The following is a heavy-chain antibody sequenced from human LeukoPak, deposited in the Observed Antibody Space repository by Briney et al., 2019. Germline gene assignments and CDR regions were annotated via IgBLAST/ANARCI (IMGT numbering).Heavy chain of an antibody. Sequence: GGSLTLSCAAYGFTFSSYWMHGVRQARGKALEWVANIKQGGSEKDCVDSVKGRFTISRDNVTNSLCLQLNSLRAADTAVYYCASDPSRSGYYIPDKLFYYWGQGTLVTVSS. D-gene: IGHD3-3*01. J-gene: IGHJ4*02. V-gene: IGHV3-7*01. CDR3: ASDPSRSGYYIPDKLFYY. CDR2: IKQGGSEK. CDR1: GFTFSSYW.